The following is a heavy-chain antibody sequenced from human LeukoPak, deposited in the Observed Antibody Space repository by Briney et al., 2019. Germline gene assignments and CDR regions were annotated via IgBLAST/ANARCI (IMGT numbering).Heavy chain of an antibody. CDR3: AMGGGLGIVDY. CDR1: GGSISSGTYY. J-gene: IGHJ4*02. D-gene: IGHD7-27*01. CDR2: ISTSGST. Sequence: PSQTLSLTCTASGGSISSGTYYWRWIRQPAGKGLEWIGRISTSGSTDYNPSLKSRVTISVDMSKNQFSLKLSSVTAADTAVYYCAMGGGLGIVDYWGQGTLVTVSS. V-gene: IGHV4-61*02.